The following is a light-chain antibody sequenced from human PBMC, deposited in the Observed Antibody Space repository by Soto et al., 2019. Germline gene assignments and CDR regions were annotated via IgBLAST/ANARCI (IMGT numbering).Light chain of an antibody. Sequence: DIQMTQSPSTLSASVGDRVTITCRASQSISSWLAWYQQKPGKAPKLLIYKASSLESGVPSRFNGSASGTAFTLTISSLQPDDFATYYCQQYNSYPWTFGQGTKVEIK. J-gene: IGKJ1*01. V-gene: IGKV1-5*03. CDR3: QQYNSYPWT. CDR2: KAS. CDR1: QSISSW.